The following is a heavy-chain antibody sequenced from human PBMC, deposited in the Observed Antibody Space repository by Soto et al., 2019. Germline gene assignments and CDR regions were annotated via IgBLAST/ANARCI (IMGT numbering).Heavy chain of an antibody. CDR2: INHSGST. V-gene: IGHV4-34*01. D-gene: IGHD5-12*01. Sequence: PSETLSLTCAVYGGSFSGYYWSWIRQPPGKGLEWIGEINHSGSTNYNPSLKSRVTMSVDTSKNQFSLKLSSVTAADTAVYYCASLTSGYDHYYMDVWGKGTTVTVSS. CDR1: GGSFSGYY. CDR3: ASLTSGYDHYYMDV. J-gene: IGHJ6*03.